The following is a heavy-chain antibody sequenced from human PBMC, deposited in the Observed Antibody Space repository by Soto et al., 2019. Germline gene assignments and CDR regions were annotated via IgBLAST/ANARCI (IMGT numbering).Heavy chain of an antibody. D-gene: IGHD3-22*01. CDR3: ASWYYYDSSGSSRAFDI. V-gene: IGHV3-30-3*01. CDR2: ISYDGSNK. Sequence: GGSLRLSCAASGFTFSSYAMHWVRQAPGKGLEWVAVISYDGSNKYYADSVKGRFTISRDNSKNTLYLQMNSLRAEDTAVYYCASWYYYDSSGSSRAFDIWGQGTMVTVSS. J-gene: IGHJ3*02. CDR1: GFTFSSYA.